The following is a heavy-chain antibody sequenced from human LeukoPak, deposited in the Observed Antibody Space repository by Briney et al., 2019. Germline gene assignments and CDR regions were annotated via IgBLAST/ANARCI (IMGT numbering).Heavy chain of an antibody. CDR3: ARHEGRFLEWRLALPNWFDP. J-gene: IGHJ5*02. CDR1: GGSISSSSYY. D-gene: IGHD3-3*01. V-gene: IGHV4-39*01. Sequence: SETLSLTCTVSGGSISSSSYYWGWIRQPPGKGLEWIGSIYYSGSTYYNPSLKSRVTISVDTSKNQFSLKLSSVTAADTAVYYRARHEGRFLEWRLALPNWFDPWGQGTLVTVSS. CDR2: IYYSGST.